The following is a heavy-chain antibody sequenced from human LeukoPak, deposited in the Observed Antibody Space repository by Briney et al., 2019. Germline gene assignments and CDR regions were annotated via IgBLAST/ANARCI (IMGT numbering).Heavy chain of an antibody. Sequence: SETLSLTCTVSGGSISSSSYYWGWIRQPPGKGLEWIGSIQYSGSTYYNPSLTSRVTISMDTSKNQFSLNLNSVTAADTAVYYCARGLPYGGNSLNWFDPWGQGTVATVSS. J-gene: IGHJ5*02. CDR2: IQYSGST. D-gene: IGHD4-23*01. V-gene: IGHV4-39*07. CDR3: ARGLPYGGNSLNWFDP. CDR1: GGSISSSSYY.